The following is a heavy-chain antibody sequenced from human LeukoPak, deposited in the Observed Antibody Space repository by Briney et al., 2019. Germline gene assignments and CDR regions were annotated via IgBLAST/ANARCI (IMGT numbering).Heavy chain of an antibody. J-gene: IGHJ5*02. CDR1: GYTFTGYY. Sequence: ASVKVSCKASGYTFTGYYMHWVRQAPGQGLEWMGWINPNSGGTNYAQKFQGRVTMTRDTSISTAYMELSRLRSDDTAVYYCARVSCSSTSCRGNWFDPWGQGTPVTVSS. CDR2: INPNSGGT. D-gene: IGHD2-2*01. CDR3: ARVSCSSTSCRGNWFDP. V-gene: IGHV1-2*02.